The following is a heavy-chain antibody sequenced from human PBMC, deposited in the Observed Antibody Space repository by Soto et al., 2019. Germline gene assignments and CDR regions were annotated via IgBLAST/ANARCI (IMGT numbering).Heavy chain of an antibody. V-gene: IGHV1-2*04. CDR3: ARSGIAVAGTRCCSGGDYYYYGMDV. CDR2: INPNSGGT. J-gene: IGHJ6*02. D-gene: IGHD6-19*01. Sequence: GPVKVSCKASGYTFTGYYMHWVRQAPGQGLEWMGWINPNSGGTNYAQKFQGWVTMTRDTSISTAYMELSRLRSDDTAVYYCARSGIAVAGTRCCSGGDYYYYGMDVWGQGTTVTVSS. CDR1: GYTFTGYY.